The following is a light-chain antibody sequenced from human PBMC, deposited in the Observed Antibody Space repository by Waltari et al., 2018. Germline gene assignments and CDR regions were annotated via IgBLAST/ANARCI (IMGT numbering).Light chain of an antibody. CDR3: SSYTSSMTRV. V-gene: IGLV2-14*03. J-gene: IGLJ3*02. Sequence: QSALTQPASVSGSPGQSITISCTGSSSDVGGYNFVSWYQQHPDKAPQLMIYDVSNRPSGVSNRFSGSKSGNTASLTISGLQAADEADYYCSSYTSSMTRVFGGGTKLTVL. CDR2: DVS. CDR1: SSDVGGYNF.